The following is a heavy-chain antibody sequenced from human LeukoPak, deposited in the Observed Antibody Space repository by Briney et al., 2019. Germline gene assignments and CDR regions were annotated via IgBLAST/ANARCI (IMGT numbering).Heavy chain of an antibody. CDR2: IHYNGNT. V-gene: IGHV4-59*08. CDR1: GASISSYY. J-gene: IGHJ4*02. D-gene: IGHD3-10*01. Sequence: PSETLSLTCTVSGASISSYYWTWIRQPPGKGLEWIGYIHYNGNTHYNPSLKSRVTMSVDTSKNQLSLKLSSVTAADTAVYYCATQYGSGTLAYGYWGQGTLVTVSS. CDR3: ATQYGSGTLAYGY.